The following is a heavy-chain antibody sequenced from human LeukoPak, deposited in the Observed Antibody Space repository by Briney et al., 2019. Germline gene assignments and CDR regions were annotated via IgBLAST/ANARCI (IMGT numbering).Heavy chain of an antibody. CDR2: INPNNGDS. V-gene: IGHV1-8*03. CDR1: GYTFTNYH. D-gene: IGHD6-25*01. J-gene: IGHJ4*02. Sequence: GASVKVSCKASGYTFTNYHINWVGQATGQGLEWMGWINPNNGDSGFAQKFQGRVTITRDTAMTTAYMELSSLTSEDTAIYFCARTTSFTASGYDYWGQGTLVTVSS. CDR3: ARTTSFTASGYDY.